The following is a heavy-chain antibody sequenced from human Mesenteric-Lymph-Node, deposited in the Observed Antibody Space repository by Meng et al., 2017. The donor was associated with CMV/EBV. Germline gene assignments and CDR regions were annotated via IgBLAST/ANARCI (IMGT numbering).Heavy chain of an antibody. CDR2: ITRGGLT. CDR1: GGSFSGYF. CDR3: ARGAPYYYYGMDV. V-gene: IGHV4-34*01. Sequence: GSLRLSCAVFGGSFSGYFWTWIRQPPGKGLEWIGEITRGGLTNYNPSLKSRLTISVDTSKNHFSLNLTSLTPADTAAYYCARGAPYYYYGMDVWGQGTTVTVSS. D-gene: IGHD6-6*01. J-gene: IGHJ6*02.